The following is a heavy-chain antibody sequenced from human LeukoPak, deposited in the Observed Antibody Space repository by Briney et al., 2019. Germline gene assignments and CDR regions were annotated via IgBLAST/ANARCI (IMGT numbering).Heavy chain of an antibody. D-gene: IGHD2-2*01. CDR3: ARHVIRIVVVPAAMRVLFFDY. Sequence: SETLSLTCTVSGGSISSSSYYWRWIRQPPGKGLEWIGSIYYSGSTYYNPSLKSRVTISVDTSKNQFSLKLSSVTAADTAVYYCARHVIRIVVVPAAMRVLFFDYWGQGTLVTVSS. CDR2: IYYSGST. CDR1: GGSISSSSYY. J-gene: IGHJ4*02. V-gene: IGHV4-39*01.